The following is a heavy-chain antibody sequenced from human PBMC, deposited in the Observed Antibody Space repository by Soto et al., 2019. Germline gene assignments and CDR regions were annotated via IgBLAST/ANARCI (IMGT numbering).Heavy chain of an antibody. CDR1: GGSISSSSYY. J-gene: IGHJ4*02. CDR3: VIYAIVVVLMLFDY. D-gene: IGHD3-22*01. CDR2: IYYSGST. V-gene: IGHV4-39*01. Sequence: ASETLSLTCTVSGGSISSSSYYWGWIRQPPGKGLEWIGSIYYSGSTYYNPSLKSRFTISVDTSKNQFSLKLSSVTAADTAVYYCVIYAIVVVLMLFDYWGQGTLVTVSS.